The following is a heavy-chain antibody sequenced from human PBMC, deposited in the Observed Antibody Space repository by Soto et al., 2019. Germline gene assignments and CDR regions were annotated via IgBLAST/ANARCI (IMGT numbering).Heavy chain of an antibody. D-gene: IGHD2-2*01. V-gene: IGHV3-23*01. CDR3: AKMCSTSCYLGGYYYYYGMDV. J-gene: IGHJ6*02. CDR2: ISGSGGST. CDR1: GFTFSSYA. Sequence: HPGGSLRLSCAASGFTFSSYAMSWVRQAPGKGLEWVSAISGSGGSTYYADSVKGRFTISRDNSKNTLYLQMNSLRAEDTAVYYCAKMCSTSCYLGGYYYYYGMDVWGQGTTVTVSS.